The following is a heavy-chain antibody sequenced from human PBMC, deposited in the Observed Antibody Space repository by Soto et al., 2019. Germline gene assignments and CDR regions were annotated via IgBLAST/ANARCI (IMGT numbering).Heavy chain of an antibody. CDR1: GGSISSSSYY. Sequence: QLQLQESGPGLVKPSETLSLTCTVSGGSISSSSYYWGWIRQPPGKGLEWIGSIYYSGSTYYNPSLKSRVTISVETSKNQFSLKLSSVTAADTAVYYCASQQLVHYYYGMDVWGQGTTVTVSS. CDR3: ASQQLVHYYYGMDV. V-gene: IGHV4-39*01. D-gene: IGHD6-13*01. CDR2: IYYSGST. J-gene: IGHJ6*02.